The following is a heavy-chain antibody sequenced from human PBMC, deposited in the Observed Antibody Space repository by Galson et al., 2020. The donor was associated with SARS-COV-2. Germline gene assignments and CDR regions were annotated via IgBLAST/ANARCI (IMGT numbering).Heavy chain of an antibody. CDR2: PIFGTA. J-gene: IGHJ4*02. CDR3: AREVAAAGVYYFDY. D-gene: IGHD6-13*01. Sequence: PIFGTANYAQKFQGRVTITADESTSTAYMELSSLRSEDTAVYYCAREVAAAGVYYFDYWGQGTLVTVSS. V-gene: IGHV1-69*01.